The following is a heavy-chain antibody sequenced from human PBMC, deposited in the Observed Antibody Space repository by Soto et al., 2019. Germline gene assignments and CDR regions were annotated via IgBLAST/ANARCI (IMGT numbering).Heavy chain of an antibody. V-gene: IGHV4-34*01. CDR1: GGSFSGYY. Sequence: QVQLQQWGAGLLKPSETLSLTCAVYGGSFSGYYWSWIRQPPGKGLEWIGEINHSGSTNYNPSLKSRVTISVDTSKNQFSLKLSSVTAADTAVYYCARYCSSTSCHKKSIPFDYWGQGTLVTVSS. CDR2: INHSGST. J-gene: IGHJ4*02. CDR3: ARYCSSTSCHKKSIPFDY. D-gene: IGHD2-2*02.